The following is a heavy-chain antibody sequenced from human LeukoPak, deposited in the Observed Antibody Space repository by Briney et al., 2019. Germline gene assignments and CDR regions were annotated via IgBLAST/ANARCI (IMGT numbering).Heavy chain of an antibody. Sequence: ASVRVSCKASGYTFTAYDINWVRQASRQGLEWMGWMNPDTGDTGFAQKFQGRVTMTRDRSIDTAYMELRGLTSEDTAVYYCTRGSLSGSSRDYWGQGTLLTVSS. CDR2: MNPDTGDT. J-gene: IGHJ4*02. CDR1: GYTFTAYD. V-gene: IGHV1-8*01. D-gene: IGHD1-26*01. CDR3: TRGSLSGSSRDY.